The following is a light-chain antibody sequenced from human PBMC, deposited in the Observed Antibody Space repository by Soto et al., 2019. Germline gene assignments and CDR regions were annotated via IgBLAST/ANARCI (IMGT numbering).Light chain of an antibody. V-gene: IGLV2-23*02. CDR2: EVN. CDR1: ISDVGSHNL. J-gene: IGLJ1*01. Sequence: QSALTQPASVSGSPGQSITISCTGTISDVGSHNLVSWYQQHPDKAPKLIIYEVNERPSGVSSRFSGSKSGNTASPTVSGLQPDDEADYHCCSFAGSNPFPYVFGTGTKVTVL. CDR3: CSFAGSNPFPYV.